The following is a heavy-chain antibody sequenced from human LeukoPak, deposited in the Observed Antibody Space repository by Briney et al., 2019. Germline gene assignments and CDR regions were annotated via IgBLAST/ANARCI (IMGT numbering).Heavy chain of an antibody. CDR2: FDPEDGET. J-gene: IGHJ2*01. D-gene: IGHD4-17*01. V-gene: IGHV1-24*01. Sequence: ASVKVSCKVSGYTLTELSMHWVRQAPGKGLEWMGGFDPEDGETIYAQKFQGRVTMTEDTSTDTAYMELSSLRSEDTAVYYCATLLSYGDFFHWYFDLWGRGTLVTVSS. CDR3: ATLLSYGDFFHWYFDL. CDR1: GYTLTELS.